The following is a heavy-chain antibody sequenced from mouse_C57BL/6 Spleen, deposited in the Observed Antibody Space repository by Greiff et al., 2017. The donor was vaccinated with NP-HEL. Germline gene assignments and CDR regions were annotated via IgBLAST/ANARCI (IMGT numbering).Heavy chain of an antibody. D-gene: IGHD2-5*01. J-gene: IGHJ3*01. Sequence: EVKLVESGGGLVKPGGSLKLSCAASGFTFSSYTMSWVRQTPEKRLEWVATISGGGGNTYYPDSVKGRFTISRDNAKNTLYLQMSSLRSEDTALYYCASHYYSNLAWFAYWGQGTLVTVSA. CDR3: ASHYYSNLAWFAY. CDR2: ISGGGGNT. CDR1: GFTFSSYT. V-gene: IGHV5-9*01.